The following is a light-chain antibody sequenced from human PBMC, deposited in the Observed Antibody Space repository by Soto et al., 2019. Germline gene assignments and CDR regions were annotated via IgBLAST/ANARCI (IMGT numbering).Light chain of an antibody. Sequence: DIQLTQSPSFLSASVGDSVTLTCRASQGVTNYVAWYQQKPGKAPNLLIYGASTLQSGVPSRFSGSGSGTEFTLTISSLQPEDFATYYCQQYNNWPPAYTFGQGTKLEIK. CDR1: QGVTNY. J-gene: IGKJ2*01. CDR2: GAS. V-gene: IGKV1-9*01. CDR3: QQYNNWPPAYT.